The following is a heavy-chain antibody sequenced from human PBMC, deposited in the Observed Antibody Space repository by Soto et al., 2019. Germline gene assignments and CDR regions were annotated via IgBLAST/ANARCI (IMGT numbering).Heavy chain of an antibody. J-gene: IGHJ4*02. CDR1: GFTFSNYA. D-gene: IGHD1-1*01. V-gene: IGHV3-30*18. Sequence: GGSLRLSCAASGFTFSNYAMHWVRQAPGKGLGGVALTSYDGNNEYYTDSVKGRFTISRDNSKNTLFLQMNSPRPEDTAVYYCAKDKGVFNWATSYFDYWGQGALVTVSS. CDR2: TSYDGNNE. CDR3: AKDKGVFNWATSYFDY.